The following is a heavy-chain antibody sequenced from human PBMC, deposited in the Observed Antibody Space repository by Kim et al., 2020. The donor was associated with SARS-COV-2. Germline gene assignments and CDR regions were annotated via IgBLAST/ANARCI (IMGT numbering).Heavy chain of an antibody. D-gene: IGHD5-12*01. V-gene: IGHV3-33*05. CDR2: ISYDGSNK. CDR3: ARDVTDRYSGYGGY. CDR1: GFTFSSYG. Sequence: GGSLRLSCAASGFTFSSYGMHWVRQAPGKGLEWVAVISYDGSNKYYADSVKGRFTISRDNSKNTLYLQMNSLRAEDTAVYYCARDVTDRYSGYGGYWGQGTLVTVSS. J-gene: IGHJ4*02.